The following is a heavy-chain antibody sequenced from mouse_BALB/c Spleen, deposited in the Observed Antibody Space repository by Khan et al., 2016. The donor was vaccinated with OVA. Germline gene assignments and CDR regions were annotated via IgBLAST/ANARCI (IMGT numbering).Heavy chain of an antibody. CDR2: ISPGSGDT. J-gene: IGHJ3*01. D-gene: IGHD1-2*01. Sequence: QVQLQQSGAELARPGASVKLSCKASGYSFTDYYINWVKQRTGQGLEWIGEISPGSGDTYYNEKFKCKATLTADKSSSTAYMQLSSLTSEASAVYFCARRNYFGYTFAYWGQGTLVTVSA. CDR3: ARRNYFGYTFAY. V-gene: IGHV1-77*01. CDR1: GYSFTDYY.